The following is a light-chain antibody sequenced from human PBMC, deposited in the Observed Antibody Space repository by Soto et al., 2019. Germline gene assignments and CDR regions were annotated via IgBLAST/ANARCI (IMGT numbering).Light chain of an antibody. Sequence: EIVLTQSPGTLSLSPGERATLSCRASQTVSNNYLAWYQRKPGQSPRLLISATSSRATGIPDRFSGSGSGTDFTLTISRLEPEDFAVYYCQQFGSSPWTFGQGTKVEIK. CDR3: QQFGSSPWT. CDR1: QTVSNNY. V-gene: IGKV3-20*01. J-gene: IGKJ1*01. CDR2: ATS.